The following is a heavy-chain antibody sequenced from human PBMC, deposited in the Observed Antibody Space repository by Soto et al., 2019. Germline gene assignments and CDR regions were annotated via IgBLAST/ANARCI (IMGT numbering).Heavy chain of an antibody. D-gene: IGHD1-20*01. CDR2: IYYSGST. Sequence: SETMSLTCTVSGGSISSYYWGWIRQPPGKGLEWIGYIYYSGSTNYNPSLKSRVNISVDTSKNQFSLKLSSVTAADTAVYYCASARTYNYSFLYFDYWGQGTLVTVSS. J-gene: IGHJ4*02. CDR3: ASARTYNYSFLYFDY. CDR1: GGSISSYY. V-gene: IGHV4-59*01.